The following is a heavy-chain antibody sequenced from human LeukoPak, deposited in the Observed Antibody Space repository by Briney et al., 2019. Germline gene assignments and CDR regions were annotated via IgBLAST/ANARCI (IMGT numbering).Heavy chain of an antibody. CDR3: ARGISGGFDI. CDR2: IIPNSGAT. V-gene: IGHV1-2*06. CDR1: GYTFIAYH. D-gene: IGHD2-21*01. J-gene: IGHJ3*02. Sequence: ASVEVSCKASGYTFIAYHMHWVRQAPGQGLEWMGRIIPNSGATNYAQNFQGRVTMTRDTSISTAYMELSRLRPDDTAVYYCARGISGGFDIWGQGTMVTVSS.